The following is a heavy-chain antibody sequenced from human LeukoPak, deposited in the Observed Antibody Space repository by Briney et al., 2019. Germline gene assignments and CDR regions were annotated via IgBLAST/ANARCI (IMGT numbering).Heavy chain of an antibody. CDR1: GGSISSYY. J-gene: IGHJ5*02. Sequence: SETLSLTCTVSGGSISSYYWSWIRQPPGKGLEWLGYIYYSGSTNYNPSLKSPVTISVDTSKTQFSLKLSSVTAADTAVYYCARVVARENWFDPWGQGTLVTVSS. CDR2: IYYSGST. V-gene: IGHV4-59*08. CDR3: ARVVARENWFDP. D-gene: IGHD2-15*01.